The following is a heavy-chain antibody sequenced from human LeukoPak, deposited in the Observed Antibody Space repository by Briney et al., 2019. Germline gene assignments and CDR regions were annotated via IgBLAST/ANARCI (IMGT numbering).Heavy chain of an antibody. CDR2: YSGGST. CDR1: RITLRSNW. V-gene: IGHV3-53*01. D-gene: IGHD3-10*01. CDR3: ASGSGSYRTPYYYMDV. J-gene: IGHJ6*03. Sequence: PGGSLRLSCTASRITLRSNWMTWVRQAPGKGLEWVFYSGGSTYYADSVKGRFTISRDNSKNTLYLQMNSLRAEDTAVYYCASGSGSYRTPYYYMDVWGTGTTVTVSS.